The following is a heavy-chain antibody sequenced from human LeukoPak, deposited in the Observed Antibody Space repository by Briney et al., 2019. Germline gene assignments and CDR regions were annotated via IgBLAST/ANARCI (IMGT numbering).Heavy chain of an antibody. J-gene: IGHJ4*02. CDR1: GGTFSSYA. V-gene: IGHV1-69*04. CDR3: ARDHCSGGTCLGGH. D-gene: IGHD2-15*01. Sequence: SVKVSCKASGGTFSSYAISWVRQAPGQGLEWMGRIIPILGIANYAQKFQGRVTITADILTSTTYMELSSLRSDDTAVYYCARDHCSGGTCLGGHWGQGTLVTVSS. CDR2: IIPILGIA.